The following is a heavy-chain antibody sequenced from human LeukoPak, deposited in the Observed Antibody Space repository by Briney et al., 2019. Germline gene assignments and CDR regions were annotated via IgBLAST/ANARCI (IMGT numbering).Heavy chain of an antibody. CDR2: IRYDGSNK. Sequence: GGSLRLSCAASGFTFSSYGMHWVRQAPGKGLEWVAFIRYDGSNKYYADSVKGRFTISRDNSKNTLYLQMNSLRAEDTAVYYCAKDLESSGWYFDGRLDPWGQGTLVTVSS. V-gene: IGHV3-30*02. D-gene: IGHD6-19*01. CDR1: GFTFSSYG. CDR3: AKDLESSGWYFDGRLDP. J-gene: IGHJ5*02.